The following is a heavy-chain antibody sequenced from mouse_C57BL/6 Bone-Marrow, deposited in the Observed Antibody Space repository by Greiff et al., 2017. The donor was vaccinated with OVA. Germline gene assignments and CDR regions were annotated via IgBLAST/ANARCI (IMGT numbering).Heavy chain of an antibody. CDR2: IDPENGDT. Sequence: EVQLQQSGAELVRPGASVKLSCTASGFNIKDDYMHWVKQRPEQGLEWIGWIDPENGDTEYASKFQGKATITADTSSNTAYLHLSSLTSEDTAVYYCTTPYYSIWYFDVWGTGTTVTVSS. CDR3: TTPYYSIWYFDV. V-gene: IGHV14-4*01. D-gene: IGHD2-5*01. J-gene: IGHJ1*03. CDR1: GFNIKDDY.